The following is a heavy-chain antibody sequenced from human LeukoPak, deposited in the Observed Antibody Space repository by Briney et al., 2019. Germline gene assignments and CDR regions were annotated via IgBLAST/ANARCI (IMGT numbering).Heavy chain of an antibody. V-gene: IGHV3-30-3*01. CDR2: ISYDGSNK. CDR1: GLTFSSYA. Sequence: PGRSLRLSCAASGLTFSSYAMHWVRQAPGKGLEWVAVISYDGSNKYYADSVKGRFTISRGNSKNTLYLQMNSLRAEDTAVYYCARDNYYYDSSGRPRDYYYYYMDVWGKGTTVTVSS. CDR3: ARDNYYYDSSGRPRDYYYYYMDV. D-gene: IGHD3-22*01. J-gene: IGHJ6*03.